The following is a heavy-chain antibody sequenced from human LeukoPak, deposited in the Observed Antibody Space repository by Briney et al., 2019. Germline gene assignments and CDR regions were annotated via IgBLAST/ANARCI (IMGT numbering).Heavy chain of an antibody. V-gene: IGHV1-18*01. Sequence: ASVKVSCKTSGYNFDSYGISWVRQAPGQGLEWLGWISVYNGKTNYTQNFQGRVTLTTDTSTSTVYLELKSLTSDDTAVYYCARASRSFVWATFDYWGQGTLVTVSS. CDR3: ARASRSFVWATFDY. CDR2: ISVYNGKT. D-gene: IGHD1-26*01. J-gene: IGHJ4*02. CDR1: GYNFDSYG.